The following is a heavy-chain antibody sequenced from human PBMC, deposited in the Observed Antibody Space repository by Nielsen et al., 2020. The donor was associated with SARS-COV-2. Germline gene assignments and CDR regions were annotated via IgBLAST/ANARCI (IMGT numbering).Heavy chain of an antibody. CDR1: GFTFSNFA. J-gene: IGHJ4*02. CDR2: ISYDGNE. V-gene: IGHV3-30*04. Sequence: GGSLRLSCAASGFTFSNFAMHWVRQAPGKGLEWMTIISYDGNEHYADSVKGRFTISRDNSKSTVFLQMNSLKLEDTAVYYCARDNGIVITFQFDYWGRGTLVTVSS. CDR3: ARDNGIVITFQFDY. D-gene: IGHD3-16*01.